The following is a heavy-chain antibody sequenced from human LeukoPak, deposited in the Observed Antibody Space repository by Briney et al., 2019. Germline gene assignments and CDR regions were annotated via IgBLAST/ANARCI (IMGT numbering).Heavy chain of an antibody. CDR2: IYYSGST. D-gene: IGHD3-22*01. J-gene: IGHJ6*03. V-gene: IGHV4-39*01. CDR1: GGSISSSSYY. Sequence: SETLSLTCTVSGGSISSSSYYWGWIHQPPGKGLEWIGSIYYSGSTYYNPSLKSRVTISVDTSKNQFSLKLSSVTAADTAVYYCASSGYDENYYYYMDVWGKGTTVTVSS. CDR3: ASSGYDENYYYYMDV.